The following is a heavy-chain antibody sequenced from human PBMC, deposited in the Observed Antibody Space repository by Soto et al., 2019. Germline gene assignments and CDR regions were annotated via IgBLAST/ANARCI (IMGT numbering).Heavy chain of an antibody. V-gene: IGHV3-23*01. J-gene: IGHJ6*02. CDR1: GFTFSSYA. CDR2: ISGSGGST. Sequence: PGGSLRLSCAASGFTFSSYAMSWVRQAPGKGLEWVSAISGSGGSTYYADSVKGRFTISRDNSKNTLYLQMNSLRAEDTAVYYCATNEYSSSPRVYYYYGMDVWGQGTTVTVSS. CDR3: ATNEYSSSPRVYYYYGMDV. D-gene: IGHD6-6*01.